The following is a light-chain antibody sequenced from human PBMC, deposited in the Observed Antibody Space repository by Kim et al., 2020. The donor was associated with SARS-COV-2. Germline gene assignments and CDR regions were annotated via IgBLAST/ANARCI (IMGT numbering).Light chain of an antibody. CDR1: SSNIGTRYD. CDR2: GNT. CDR3: QSFDSSLTAWV. V-gene: IGLV1-40*01. Sequence: QRVTISCTGSSSNIGTRYDVHWYQQRPGRAPTHLIYGNTNRPSGVPDRFSGSKSGTSASLAITGLQAEDEADYYCQSFDSSLTAWVFGGGTKLTVL. J-gene: IGLJ2*01.